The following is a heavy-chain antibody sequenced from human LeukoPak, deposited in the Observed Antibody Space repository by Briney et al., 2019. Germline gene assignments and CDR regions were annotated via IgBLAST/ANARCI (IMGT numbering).Heavy chain of an antibody. J-gene: IGHJ4*02. CDR1: GYTFTSYG. CDR3: ARTYYDILTGYYAFDY. CDR2: ISAYNCNT. D-gene: IGHD3-9*01. Sequence: ASVKVSCKASGYTFTSYGISWVRQAPGQGLEWMGWISAYNCNTNYAQKLQGRVTMTTDTSTSTAYMELRSLRSDDTAVYYCARTYYDILTGYYAFDYWGQGTLVTVSS. V-gene: IGHV1-18*01.